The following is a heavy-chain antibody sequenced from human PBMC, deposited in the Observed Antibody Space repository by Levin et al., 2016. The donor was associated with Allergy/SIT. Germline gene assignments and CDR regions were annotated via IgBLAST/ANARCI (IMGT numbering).Heavy chain of an antibody. D-gene: IGHD6-13*01. Sequence: GESLKISCQGSGYTFTDYWIGWVRQMPGKGLEWVGTIHPDDSDTRYRPSFQGQVTISVDKSITTAYLQWSSLKASDTAMYYCARLRGGVAAGYFEYWGQGTLVTVSS. J-gene: IGHJ4*02. CDR2: IHPDDSDT. CDR3: ARLRGGVAAGYFEY. V-gene: IGHV5-51*01. CDR1: GYTFTDYW.